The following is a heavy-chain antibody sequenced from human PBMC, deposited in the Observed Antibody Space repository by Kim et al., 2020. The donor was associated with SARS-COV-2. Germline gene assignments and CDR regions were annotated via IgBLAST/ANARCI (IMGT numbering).Heavy chain of an antibody. J-gene: IGHJ4*02. V-gene: IGHV4-34*01. CDR1: GGSVSGYF. Sequence: SETLSLTCAVYGGSVSGYFWSWIRQPPGKGLEWIGDINRSGNTNYTPSLKSRVSISIDTSKNQFSLKLSSVTAADSAVFYCARFSIMAGVIYQFDYWGQGTLVTVSS. CDR2: INRSGNT. D-gene: IGHD3-16*01. CDR3: ARFSIMAGVIYQFDY.